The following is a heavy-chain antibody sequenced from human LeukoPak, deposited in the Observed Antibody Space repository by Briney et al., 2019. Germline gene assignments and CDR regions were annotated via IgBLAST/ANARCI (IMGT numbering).Heavy chain of an antibody. J-gene: IGHJ4*02. CDR1: GFTFSDYY. CDR2: ISSSGSSI. Sequence: GGSLRLSCAASGFTFSDYYMTWIRQAPGKGLEWVSYISSSGSSIYYADSVKGRFTISRDNAKNSLYLQMNSLRAEGTAVYYCARDYYESSGFYYWGQGTLVTVSS. CDR3: ARDYYESSGFYY. D-gene: IGHD3-22*01. V-gene: IGHV3-11*01.